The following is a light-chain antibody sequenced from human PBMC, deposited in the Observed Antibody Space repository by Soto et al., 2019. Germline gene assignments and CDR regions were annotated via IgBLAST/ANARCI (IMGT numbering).Light chain of an antibody. CDR2: GAS. CDR3: QQYGSSSGTPT. Sequence: EIVLTQSPGTLSLSPGERATLSCRVSQSVSSSYLAWYQQKPGQAPRLLIYGASSRATGIPDRFSGSGSGTDFTLTISRLKPEDFAVYYCQQYGSSSGTPTFGGGTKVEIK. J-gene: IGKJ4*01. V-gene: IGKV3-20*01. CDR1: QSVSSSY.